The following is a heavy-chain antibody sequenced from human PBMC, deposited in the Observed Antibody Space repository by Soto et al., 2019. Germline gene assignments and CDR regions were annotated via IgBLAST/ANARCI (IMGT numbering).Heavy chain of an antibody. CDR1: GYTFTNYG. CDR2: ASTYNGNT. J-gene: IGHJ4*02. Sequence: QVQLVQSGAEVKKPGASVKVSCKTSGYTFTNYGISWVRQAPGQGLEWVGWASTYNGNTHYAQKFQGRVAMTTHTATKNVQMELMSLRSDHSVVYYCGREDCISGTRYQVDYWGQGTLVTVSS. V-gene: IGHV1-18*01. CDR3: GREDCISGTRYQVDY. D-gene: IGHD2-15*01.